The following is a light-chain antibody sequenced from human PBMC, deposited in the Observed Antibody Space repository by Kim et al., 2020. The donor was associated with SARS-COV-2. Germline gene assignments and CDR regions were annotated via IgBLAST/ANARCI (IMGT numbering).Light chain of an antibody. V-gene: IGLV3-1*01. J-gene: IGLJ2*01. CDR2: QDS. CDR1: KLGDKY. Sequence: SYELTQPPSASVSPGQTASITCSGDKLGDKYACWYQQKPGQSPVLVIYQDSKRPSGIPERFSGSNSGNTATLTISGTQAMDEADYYCQAWDSSTARDVVFGGGTQLTVL. CDR3: QAWDSSTARDVV.